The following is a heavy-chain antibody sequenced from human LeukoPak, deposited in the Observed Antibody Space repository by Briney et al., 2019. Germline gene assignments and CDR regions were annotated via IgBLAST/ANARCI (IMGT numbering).Heavy chain of an antibody. D-gene: IGHD4-23*01. CDR3: ARATVVNGAFDY. CDR1: GGSFSPYY. CDR2: INHRGST. J-gene: IGHJ4*02. V-gene: IGHV4-34*01. Sequence: SETLSLTCTVYGGSFSPYYWNWIRQPPGKGLEWIGEINHRGSTTYNPSLKSRVTISLDTSKNQFSLKLSSVTAADTAVYYCARATVVNGAFDYWGQGTLVTVSS.